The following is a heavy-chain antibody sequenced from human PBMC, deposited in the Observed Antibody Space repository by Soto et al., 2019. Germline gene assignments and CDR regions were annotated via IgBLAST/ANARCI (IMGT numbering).Heavy chain of an antibody. CDR3: AKDQVLDLIQLERRGGGDPAFDY. V-gene: IGHV3-30*18. J-gene: IGHJ4*02. Sequence: QVQLVESGGGVVQPGRSLRLSCAASGFTFSSYGMHWVRQAPGKGLEWVAVISYDGSNKYYADSVKGRFTLSRDNSKNRLYLQMNSLRAEDTAVYYCAKDQVLDLIQLERRGGGDPAFDYWGQGTLVTVSS. CDR2: ISYDGSNK. D-gene: IGHD1-1*01. CDR1: GFTFSSYG.